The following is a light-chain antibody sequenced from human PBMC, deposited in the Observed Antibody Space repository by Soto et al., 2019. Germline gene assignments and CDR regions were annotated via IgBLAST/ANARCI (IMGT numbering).Light chain of an antibody. CDR2: DAS. J-gene: IGKJ1*01. V-gene: IGKV3-20*01. Sequence: EIVLTQSPATLSLSPWERATLSCRASQSVSSYLAWYQKKPGQAPRLPLYDASSRATGIPARFSGSGSGTDFTLTISRLEPEDFAVYYCQQYGSSPPWTFGQGTKVDIK. CDR3: QQYGSSPPWT. CDR1: QSVSSY.